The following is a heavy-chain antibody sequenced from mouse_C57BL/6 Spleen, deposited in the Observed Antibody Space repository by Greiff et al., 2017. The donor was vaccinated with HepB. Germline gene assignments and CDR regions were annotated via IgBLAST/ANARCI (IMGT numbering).Heavy chain of an antibody. Sequence: QVQLKQSGAELARPGASVKLSCKASGYTFTSYGISWVKQRTGQGLEWIGEIYPRSGNTYYNEKFKGKATLTADKSSSTAYMELRSLTSEDSAVYFCASSHYYGSSWDYFDYWGQGTTLTVSS. V-gene: IGHV1-81*01. CDR1: GYTFTSYG. J-gene: IGHJ2*01. D-gene: IGHD1-1*01. CDR2: IYPRSGNT. CDR3: ASSHYYGSSWDYFDY.